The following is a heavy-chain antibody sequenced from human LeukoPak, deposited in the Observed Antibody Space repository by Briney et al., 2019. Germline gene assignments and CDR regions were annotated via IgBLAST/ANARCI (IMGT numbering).Heavy chain of an antibody. D-gene: IGHD1-26*01. V-gene: IGHV4-38-2*02. CDR1: GYPLSSGYY. Sequence: PSETLSLTCTVSGYPLSSGYYWGWLRPPPGKGLEGIGSIYYSGSTYYNPSLKRRVTISVDTSKNHFSLKVSSVTAADTAVYYCARGGLDAFDMWGQGTMLTVSS. J-gene: IGHJ3*02. CDR2: IYYSGST. CDR3: ARGGLDAFDM.